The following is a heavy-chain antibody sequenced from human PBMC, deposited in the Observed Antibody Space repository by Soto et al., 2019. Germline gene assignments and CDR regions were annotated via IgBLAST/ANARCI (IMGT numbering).Heavy chain of an antibody. D-gene: IGHD5-12*01. CDR1: GGTFSSYA. CDR2: IIPIFGTA. J-gene: IGHJ4*02. Sequence: ASVKVSCKASGGTFSSYAISWVRQAPGQGLEWMGGIIPIFGTASYAQKFQGRVTITADESTSTAYMELSSLRSEDTAVYYCARDGGHGYNRGFVYWGQGTLVTVSS. V-gene: IGHV1-69*13. CDR3: ARDGGHGYNRGFVY.